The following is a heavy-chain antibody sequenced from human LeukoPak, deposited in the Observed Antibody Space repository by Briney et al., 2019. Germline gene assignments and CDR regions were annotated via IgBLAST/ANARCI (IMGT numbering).Heavy chain of an antibody. J-gene: IGHJ4*02. V-gene: IGHV4-39*01. CDR2: MYHSGNT. CDR1: GGSISSSSYY. D-gene: IGHD5-12*01. CDR3: ASGYSGYERFFDY. Sequence: SETLSLTCTVSGGSISSSSYYCGWLRQPPGKGLEWIASMYHSGNTYYNPSLGSRVTVSVDTSKNQFSLKLSPVTAADTAVYYCASGYSGYERFFDYWGQGTLVTVSS.